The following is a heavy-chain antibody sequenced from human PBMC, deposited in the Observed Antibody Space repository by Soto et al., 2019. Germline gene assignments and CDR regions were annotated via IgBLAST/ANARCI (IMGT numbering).Heavy chain of an antibody. Sequence: GASVKVSCKASGGTFSSYAISWVRQAPGQGLEWMGGIIPIFGTANYAQKFQGRVTITADESTSTAYMELSSLRSEDTAVYYCARGQSINMIVVDSYYFDYWGQGTLVTVSS. CDR2: IIPIFGTA. CDR1: GGTFSSYA. V-gene: IGHV1-69*13. CDR3: ARGQSINMIVVDSYYFDY. D-gene: IGHD3-22*01. J-gene: IGHJ4*02.